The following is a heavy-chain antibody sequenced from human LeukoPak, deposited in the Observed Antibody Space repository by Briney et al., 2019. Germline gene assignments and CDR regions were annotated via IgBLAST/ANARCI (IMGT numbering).Heavy chain of an antibody. Sequence: SETLSLTCTVSGGSISSSSYYWGWIRQPPGKGLEWIGSIYYSGSTYYNPSLKSRVTISVDTSKNQFSLKLSSVTAADTAVYYCARVGRDFWSGYHDENWFDPWGQGTLVTVSS. V-gene: IGHV4-39*07. CDR1: GGSISSSSYY. D-gene: IGHD3-3*01. J-gene: IGHJ5*02. CDR2: IYYSGST. CDR3: ARVGRDFWSGYHDENWFDP.